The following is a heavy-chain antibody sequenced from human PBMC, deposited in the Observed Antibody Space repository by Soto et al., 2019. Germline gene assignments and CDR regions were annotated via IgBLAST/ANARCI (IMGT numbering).Heavy chain of an antibody. CDR3: AKDRGVYDGSGHISDYLDY. V-gene: IGHV3-30*18. Sequence: VQLVQSGGGVVQPGRSLRLSCVASGFTFSADGMHWVRQAPGKGLEWVSAISSDGNKKDYGDSVKGRFTISRDNSKNTLYLQMNILRAEDTAIYYSAKDRGVYDGSGHISDYLDYGGQGTLVTVSS. J-gene: IGHJ4*02. CDR2: ISSDGNKK. D-gene: IGHD3-22*01. CDR1: GFTFSADG.